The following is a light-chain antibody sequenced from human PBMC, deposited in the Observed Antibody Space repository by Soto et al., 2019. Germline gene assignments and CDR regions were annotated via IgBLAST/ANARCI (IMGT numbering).Light chain of an antibody. CDR2: DAS. CDR1: QSVSSSY. V-gene: IGKV3-20*01. CDR3: QQDGTSPELT. Sequence: EIVLTQSPGTLSLSPGESATLSCRASQSVSSSYLAWYQQKPGQAPRLLIYDASSRATGIPDRFSGSGSGTDFTLTISRLEPEDFAVYYCQQDGTSPELTFGGGTKVEIE. J-gene: IGKJ4*01.